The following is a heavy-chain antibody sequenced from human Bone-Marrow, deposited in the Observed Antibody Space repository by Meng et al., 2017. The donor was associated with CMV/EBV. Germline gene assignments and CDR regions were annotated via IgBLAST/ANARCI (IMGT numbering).Heavy chain of an antibody. CDR1: GGSISSYY. CDR3: ARDRKYYYDSSGYYYASVFAY. D-gene: IGHD3-22*01. CDR2: IYYSGST. V-gene: IGHV4-59*01. J-gene: IGHJ4*02. Sequence: SETLSLTCTVSGGSISSYYWSWIRQPPGKGLEWIGYIYYSGSTNYNPSLKSRVTISVDTSKNQFSLKLSSVTAADTAVYYCARDRKYYYDSSGYYYASVFAYWGPGKLVNVSS.